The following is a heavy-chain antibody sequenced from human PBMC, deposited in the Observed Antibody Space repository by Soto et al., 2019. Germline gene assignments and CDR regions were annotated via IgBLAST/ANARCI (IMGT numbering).Heavy chain of an antibody. CDR1: GGSISSGDYY. CDR2: LYHSGST. D-gene: IGHD6-6*01. V-gene: IGHV4-30-4*01. Sequence: QVQLQESGPGLVKPSQTLSLTCTVSGGSISSGDYYWRWIRQPPGKGLEWIGYLYHSGSTYYNPSLKSRVIISVDTSKNQFSLKLSSVTAADTAVYYCARERPDGARLDPWVQGTLVTVSS. J-gene: IGHJ5*02. CDR3: ARERPDGARLDP.